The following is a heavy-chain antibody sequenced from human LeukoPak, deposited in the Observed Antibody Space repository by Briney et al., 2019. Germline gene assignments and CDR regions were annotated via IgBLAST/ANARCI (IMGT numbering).Heavy chain of an antibody. Sequence: SETLSLTCAVYGGSFSGYYWSWIRQPPGKGLEWIGEINHSGSTNYNPSLKSRVTISVDTSKNQISLKLSSVTAADTAVYYCARGRRGYSLRTFDYWGQGTLVTVSS. CDR1: GGSFSGYY. D-gene: IGHD5-18*01. CDR3: ARGRRGYSLRTFDY. CDR2: INHSGST. V-gene: IGHV4-34*01. J-gene: IGHJ4*02.